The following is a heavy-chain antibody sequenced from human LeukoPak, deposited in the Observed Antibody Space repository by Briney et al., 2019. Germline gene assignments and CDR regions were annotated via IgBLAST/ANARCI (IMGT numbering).Heavy chain of an antibody. Sequence: SETLSLTCTVSGYSISSGFYWGWIRQPPGKGLEWIGNIYHGGSTHYNPSLKSRVTISFDTSKNQFSLKLSSVTAADTAVYYCARGRAFFDWGQGTLVTVSS. D-gene: IGHD3-3*02. J-gene: IGHJ4*02. CDR2: IYHGGST. CDR1: GYSISSGFY. CDR3: ARGRAFFD. V-gene: IGHV4-38-2*02.